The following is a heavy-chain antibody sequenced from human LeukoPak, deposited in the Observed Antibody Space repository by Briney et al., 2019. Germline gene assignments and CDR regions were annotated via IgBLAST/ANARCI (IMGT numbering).Heavy chain of an antibody. D-gene: IGHD4-17*01. V-gene: IGHV1-69*05. J-gene: IGHJ6*03. CDR3: ARERTTVTKLNYYYYMDV. CDR1: GGTFSNYA. CDR2: IIPIFGTA. Sequence: ASVKVSCKASGGTFSNYAISWVRQAPGQGLEWMRRIIPIFGTANYAQKFQGRVTITTDESTSTAYMELSSLRSEDTAAYYCARERTTVTKLNYYYYMDVWGKGTTVTVSS.